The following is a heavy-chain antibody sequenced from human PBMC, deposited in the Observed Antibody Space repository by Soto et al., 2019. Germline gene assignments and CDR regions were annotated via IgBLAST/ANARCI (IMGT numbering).Heavy chain of an antibody. CDR1: GFTFDDYA. D-gene: IGHD6-25*01. CDR3: EKGPIGIGWLDAFDI. CDR2: ISWNSGSI. V-gene: IGHV3-9*01. J-gene: IGHJ3*02. Sequence: GGSLRLSCAASGFTFDDYAMNWVRQAPGKGLEWVSGISWNSGSIGYADSVKGRFTISRDNAKNSLYLQMNGLRAEDSALYYCEKGPIGIGWLDAFDIWGQGTMVTVSS.